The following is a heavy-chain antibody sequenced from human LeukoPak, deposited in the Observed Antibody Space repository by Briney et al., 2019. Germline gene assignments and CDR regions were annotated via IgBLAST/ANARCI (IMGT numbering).Heavy chain of an antibody. V-gene: IGHV4-34*01. D-gene: IGHD5-18*01. CDR2: INHSGST. Sequence: PSETLSLTCAVYGGSFSGYYWSWIRQPPGKGLEWIGEINHSGSTNYNPSLKSRVTISVDTSKNQFSLKLSSVTAADTAVYYCARAGARGYSYDVYAFDIWGQGTMVTVSS. CDR1: GGSFSGYY. J-gene: IGHJ3*02. CDR3: ARAGARGYSYDVYAFDI.